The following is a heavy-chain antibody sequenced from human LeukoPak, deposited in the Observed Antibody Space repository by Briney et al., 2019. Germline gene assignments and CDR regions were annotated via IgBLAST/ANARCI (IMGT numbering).Heavy chain of an antibody. Sequence: SGTLSLTCAVSGGSISSSNWWSWVRQPPGKGLEWIGEIYHSGSTNYNPSLKSRVTISVDKSKNQFSLKLSSVTAADTAVYYCARGSGYYYDSTRGNWFDPWGQGTLVTVSS. V-gene: IGHV4-4*02. CDR3: ARGSGYYYDSTRGNWFDP. D-gene: IGHD3-22*01. CDR1: GGSISSSNW. CDR2: IYHSGST. J-gene: IGHJ5*02.